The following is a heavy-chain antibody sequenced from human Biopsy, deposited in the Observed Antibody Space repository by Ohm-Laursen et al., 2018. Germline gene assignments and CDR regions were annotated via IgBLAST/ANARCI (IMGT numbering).Heavy chain of an antibody. CDR2: FYGSGNT. Sequence: GTLSLTCTVSGASLSSHYWSWIRKPPGKGLEWLGYFYGSGNTYYNPSLKSRVTISVDPSKNQFSLKLNAVTAADTAVYYCAKGITVYGVVLPYYFDDWGQGTLVTVSS. J-gene: IGHJ4*02. D-gene: IGHD3-3*01. CDR1: GASLSSHY. V-gene: IGHV4-59*11. CDR3: AKGITVYGVVLPYYFDD.